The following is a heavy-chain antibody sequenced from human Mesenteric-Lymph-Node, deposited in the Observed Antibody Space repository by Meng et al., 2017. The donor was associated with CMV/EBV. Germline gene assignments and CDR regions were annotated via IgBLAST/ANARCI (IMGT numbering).Heavy chain of an antibody. Sequence: KVSCKGSGYSFTSYWIGWVRQMPGKGLEWMGIIYPGDSDTRYSPSFQGQVTISADKSISTAYLQWSSLKASDTAMYYCARRYCSSTSCPSRWFDPWGQGTLVTVSS. J-gene: IGHJ5*02. CDR1: GYSFTSYW. CDR2: IYPGDSDT. D-gene: IGHD2-2*01. CDR3: ARRYCSSTSCPSRWFDP. V-gene: IGHV5-51*01.